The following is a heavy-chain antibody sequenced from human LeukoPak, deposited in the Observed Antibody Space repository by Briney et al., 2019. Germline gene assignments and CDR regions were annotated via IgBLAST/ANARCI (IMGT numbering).Heavy chain of an antibody. D-gene: IGHD6-13*01. CDR1: GYSFTTYW. Sequence: GESLQISCKGSGYSFTTYWIGWVRQMPGKGLEWMGIIYPGDSDTTYSPSFQGQVTISANKSISTAYLQWSSLKASDSAMYYCGRIPAAGSLKGSFDIWGQGTMVTVSS. CDR3: GRIPAAGSLKGSFDI. CDR2: IYPGDSDT. V-gene: IGHV5-51*01. J-gene: IGHJ3*02.